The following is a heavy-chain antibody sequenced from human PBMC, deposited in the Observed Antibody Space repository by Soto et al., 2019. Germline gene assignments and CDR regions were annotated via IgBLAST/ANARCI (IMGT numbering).Heavy chain of an antibody. V-gene: IGHV3-48*02. CDR1: GFTFSTYS. Sequence: EVQLVESGGGLVQPGGSLRVSCAASGFTFSTYSMNWVRQAPGKGLEWVSYISGSSSTIYYADSVKGRFTISRDNAKNSLYLQMNSLRDEDTAVYYCAKDWALEGPFDYWGQGTLVTVSS. J-gene: IGHJ4*02. CDR2: ISGSSSTI. D-gene: IGHD3-16*01. CDR3: AKDWALEGPFDY.